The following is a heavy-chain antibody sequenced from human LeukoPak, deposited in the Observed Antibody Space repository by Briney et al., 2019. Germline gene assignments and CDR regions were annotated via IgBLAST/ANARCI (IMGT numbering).Heavy chain of an antibody. J-gene: IGHJ4*02. V-gene: IGHV3-23*01. Sequence: SGGSLRLSCAASGFTFSSYAMSWVRQAPGKGLEWVSAISGSGASTYYADSVKGRFTISRDNSKNTLYLQMNSPRAADTAVYYCAKTTLFGGSYLDWGGQGPLAPVPS. CDR3: AKTTLFGGSYLDW. CDR2: ISGSGAST. CDR1: GFTFSSYA. D-gene: IGHD1-26*01.